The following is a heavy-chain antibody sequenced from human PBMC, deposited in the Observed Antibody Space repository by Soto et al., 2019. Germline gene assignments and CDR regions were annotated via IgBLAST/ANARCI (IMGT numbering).Heavy chain of an antibody. CDR2: ICFGGTT. CDR1: GGAVSVYC. D-gene: IGHD3-10*01. CDR3: ARGLSGGSANFRFDP. J-gene: IGHJ5*02. V-gene: IGHV4-4*07. Sequence: SETLSLTCAVSGGAVSVYCWSWIRQPAGKGLEWIGRICFGGTTNYNPSLNSRVSMSIDSSKNHFSLQLTSVTAADTALYYCARGLSGGSANFRFDPWGQGTLVTVSS.